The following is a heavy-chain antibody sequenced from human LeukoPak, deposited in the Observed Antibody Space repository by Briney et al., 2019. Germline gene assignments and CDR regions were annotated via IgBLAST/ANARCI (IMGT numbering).Heavy chain of an antibody. V-gene: IGHV3-21*04. CDR3: ARDPGFTMVRGVSFDY. CDR1: EFTFSSYA. CDR2: ISSESAHI. J-gene: IGHJ4*02. Sequence: GGSLRLSCAASEFTFSSYAMHWVRQAPGMGLEWVSSISSESAHILYADSVKGRFTISRDNAKNSLYLQMNSLRAEDTAVYYCARDPGFTMVRGVSFDYWGQGTLVTVSS. D-gene: IGHD3-10*01.